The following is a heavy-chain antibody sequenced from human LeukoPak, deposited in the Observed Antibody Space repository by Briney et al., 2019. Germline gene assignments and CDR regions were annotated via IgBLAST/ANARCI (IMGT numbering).Heavy chain of an antibody. CDR1: GFIFSSKG. J-gene: IGHJ4*02. Sequence: GGSLRLSCAGSGFIFSSKGMSWVRQAPGKGLEWVSALSGGGDSIYYADSVNGRFTISRDNSKNTLYLQMNSLRAEDTATYYCAKDSPVMTSWGQGTLVTVSS. CDR2: LSGGGDSI. V-gene: IGHV3-23*01. D-gene: IGHD2-21*01. CDR3: AKDSPVMTS.